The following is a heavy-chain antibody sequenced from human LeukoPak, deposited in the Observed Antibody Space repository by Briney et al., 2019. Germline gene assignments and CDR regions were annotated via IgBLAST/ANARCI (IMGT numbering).Heavy chain of an antibody. V-gene: IGHV4-59*10. CDR3: ARELGVRGVTNWFDH. D-gene: IGHD3-10*01. CDR2: IYTSGNT. J-gene: IGHJ5*02. CDR1: GASISSWF. Sequence: TCAAGGASISSWFWSCLRPPGGKGQGFTWRIYTSGNTNYAHSVKSRFTISVDTSKNQFSLKLSTVTAADTAVYYCARELGVRGVTNWFDHWGQGTLVTVSS.